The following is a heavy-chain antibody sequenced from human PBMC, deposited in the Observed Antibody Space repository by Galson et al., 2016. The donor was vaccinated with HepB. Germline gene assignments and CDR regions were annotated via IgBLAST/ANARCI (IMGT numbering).Heavy chain of an antibody. D-gene: IGHD2-8*02. V-gene: IGHV3-23*01. J-gene: IGHJ4*02. CDR2: AGGSGGGT. Sequence: FLRLCCPASGFTFSSYVMSWVRQAPGQGLEWVSAAGGSGGGTYYAGSVKARFPISRDNSKNTLYLQMSSLRVEDTAVYYCVRETNKPTVLVEGDSRGQGTLVTVSS. CDR3: VRETNKPTVLVEGDS. CDR1: GFTFSSYV.